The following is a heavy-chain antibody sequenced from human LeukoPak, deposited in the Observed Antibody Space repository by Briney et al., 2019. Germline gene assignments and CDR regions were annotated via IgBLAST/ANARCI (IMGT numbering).Heavy chain of an antibody. CDR1: GGTFSSYA. CDR3: ARELKVGNTGYYFDY. CDR2: IIPIFGTA. D-gene: IGHD2/OR15-2a*01. Sequence: ASVKVSCKASGGTFSSYAISWVRQAPGQGLEWMGGIIPIFGTANYAQKFQGRVTITADESTSTAYMELSSLRSEDTAVYYCARELKVGNTGYYFDYWGQGTLVTVSS. J-gene: IGHJ4*02. V-gene: IGHV1-69*13.